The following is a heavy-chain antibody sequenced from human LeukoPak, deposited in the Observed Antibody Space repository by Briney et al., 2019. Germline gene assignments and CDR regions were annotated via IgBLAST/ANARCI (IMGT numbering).Heavy chain of an antibody. D-gene: IGHD3-10*01. CDR2: IYPGDSDT. CDR1: GYSFTSYW. Sequence: GESLKISCKGSGYSFTSYWIRWVRQMPGKGLEWMGIIYPGDSDTRYSPSFQGQVTISADKSISTAYLQWSGLKASDTAMYYCARYYYGSGSYYTNFDYWGQGTLVTVSS. V-gene: IGHV5-51*01. CDR3: ARYYYGSGSYYTNFDY. J-gene: IGHJ4*02.